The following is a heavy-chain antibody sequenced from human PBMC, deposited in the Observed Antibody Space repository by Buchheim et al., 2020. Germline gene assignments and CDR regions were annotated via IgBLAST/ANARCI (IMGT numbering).Heavy chain of an antibody. CDR1: GYTFTGYY. D-gene: IGHD3-9*01. CDR3: AREDILTGYFYYYGMDV. J-gene: IGHJ6*02. CDR2: INPNSGGT. Sequence: QVQLVQSGAEVKKPGASVKVSCKASGYTFTGYYMHWVRQAPGQGLEWMGWINPNSGGTNYAQKFQGWVTMTRDTSISTAYMELSSLRSDETSVYYCAREDILTGYFYYYGMDVWGQGTT. V-gene: IGHV1-2*04.